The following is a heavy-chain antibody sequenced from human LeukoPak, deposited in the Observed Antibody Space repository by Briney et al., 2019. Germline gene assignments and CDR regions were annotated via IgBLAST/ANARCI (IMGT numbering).Heavy chain of an antibody. D-gene: IGHD2-21*01. J-gene: IGHJ4*02. Sequence: GGSLRLSCEASGFTFSSFWMSWVRQVPGKGLEWVANIKTDGSETHHVDSVRGRFTISRDNAKNSLYLQMNRLRVEDAGVYYCATNGHSHPNWGQGTLVSASS. CDR2: IKTDGSET. CDR3: ATNGHSHPN. CDR1: GFTFSSFW. V-gene: IGHV3-7*01.